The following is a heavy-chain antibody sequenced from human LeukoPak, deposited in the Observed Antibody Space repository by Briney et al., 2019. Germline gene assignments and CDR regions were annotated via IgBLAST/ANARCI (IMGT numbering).Heavy chain of an antibody. D-gene: IGHD1-1*01. CDR1: ISSSYY. CDR2: IYYSGST. V-gene: IGHV4-39*07. J-gene: IGHJ5*02. Sequence: SETLSLTCTVSISSSYYWGWIRQPPGKGLEWTGSIYYSGSTYYNPSLKSRVTISVDTSKNQFSLKLSSVTAADAAVYYCASKERESWFDPWGQGTLVTVSS. CDR3: ASKERESWFDP.